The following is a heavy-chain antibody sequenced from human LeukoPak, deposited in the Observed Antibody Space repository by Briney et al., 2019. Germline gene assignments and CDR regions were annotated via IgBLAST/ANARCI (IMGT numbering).Heavy chain of an antibody. J-gene: IGHJ4*02. CDR3: ARDSVAAAGRPLDY. CDR2: ISYDGSKK. Sequence: GGSLRLSCAASGFTFSSYAMHWVRQAPGKGLGSVAVISYDGSKKYYADSVKGRFTISRDKSKNTLYLQMNSLRAEDTAVYYCARDSVAAAGRPLDYWGQGTLITVSS. V-gene: IGHV3-30-3*01. D-gene: IGHD6-13*01. CDR1: GFTFSSYA.